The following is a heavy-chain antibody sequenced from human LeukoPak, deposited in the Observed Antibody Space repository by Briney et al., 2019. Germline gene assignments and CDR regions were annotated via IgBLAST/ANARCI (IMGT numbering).Heavy chain of an antibody. D-gene: IGHD1-26*01. CDR2: IRYDGSNK. CDR3: TTRGGSFSIFDY. Sequence: GGSLRLSCAASGFTFSDYGMHWVRQAPGKGLEWVTFIRYDGSNKYYADSVKGRFTISRDNSKNMLYLQMNSLKTEDTAVYYCTTRGGSFSIFDYWGQGTLVTVSS. J-gene: IGHJ4*02. CDR1: GFTFSDYG. V-gene: IGHV3-30*02.